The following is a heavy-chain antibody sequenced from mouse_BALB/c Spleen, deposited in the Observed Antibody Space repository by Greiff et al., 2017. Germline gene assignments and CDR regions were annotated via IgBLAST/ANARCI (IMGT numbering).Heavy chain of an antibody. CDR1: GFSLTDYG. CDR3: AKRGGYDANWYFDV. J-gene: IGHJ1*01. CDR2: IWGGGST. V-gene: IGHV2-6-5*01. Sequence: VKLMESGPGLVAPSQSLSITCTVSGFSLTDYGVSWIRQPPGKGLEWLGVIWGGGSTYYNSALKSRLSISKDNSKSQVFLKMNSLQTDDTAMYYCAKRGGYDANWYFDVWGAGTTVTVSS. D-gene: IGHD2-2*01.